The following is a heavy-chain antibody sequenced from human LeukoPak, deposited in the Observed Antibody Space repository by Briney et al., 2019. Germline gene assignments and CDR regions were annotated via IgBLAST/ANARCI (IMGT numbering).Heavy chain of an antibody. V-gene: IGHV3-23*01. CDR3: AKYSKPPSIDY. D-gene: IGHD6-13*01. CDR2: ISGSGGTT. J-gene: IGHJ4*02. Sequence: GGSLRLSCAASGFTFNTYAMSWVRQAPGKGLEWVSAISGSGGTTYYADSVKGRFTISRDNSKNTLYLQMNSLRAEDTAVYYCAKYSKPPSIDYWGQGTLVTVSS. CDR1: GFTFNTYA.